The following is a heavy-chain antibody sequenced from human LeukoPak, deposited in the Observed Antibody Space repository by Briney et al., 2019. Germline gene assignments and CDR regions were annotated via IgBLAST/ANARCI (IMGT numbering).Heavy chain of an antibody. Sequence: GASAKVSCKASGYTFTSYGISWVRQAPGQGLEWMGWISAYNGNTNYAQKLQGRVTMTTDTSTSTAYMELRSLRSDDTAVYYCARAFGQLLPRELGDWGQGTLVTVSS. CDR3: ARAFGQLLPRELGD. J-gene: IGHJ4*02. CDR1: GYTFTSYG. CDR2: ISAYNGNT. D-gene: IGHD2-15*01. V-gene: IGHV1-18*01.